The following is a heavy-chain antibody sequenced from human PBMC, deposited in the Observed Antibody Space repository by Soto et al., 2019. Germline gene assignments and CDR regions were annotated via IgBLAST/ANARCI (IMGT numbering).Heavy chain of an antibody. CDR1: GGTFSSYA. CDR2: IIPIFGTA. CDR3: ARDLRPEDHYDILTGYYYNWFDP. V-gene: IGHV1-69*13. J-gene: IGHJ5*02. Sequence: ASVKVSCKASGGTFSSYAISWVRQAPGQGLEWMGGIIPIFGTANYAQKFQGRVTITADESTSTAYMELSSLRSEDTAVYYCARDLRPEDHYDILTGYYYNWFDPWGQGTLVTVSS. D-gene: IGHD3-9*01.